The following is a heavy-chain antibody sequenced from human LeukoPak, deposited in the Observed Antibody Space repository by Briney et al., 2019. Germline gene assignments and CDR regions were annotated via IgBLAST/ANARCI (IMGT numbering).Heavy chain of an antibody. CDR2: IYYSGST. CDR1: GGSISSSSYY. D-gene: IGHD3-10*01. CDR3: ARGGHSMVRGVVNWFDP. Sequence: SETLSLTCTVSGGSISSSSYYWSWIRQPPGKGLEWIGYIYYSGSTNYNPSLKSRVTISVDTSKNQFSLKLSSVTAADTAVYYCARGGHSMVRGVVNWFDPWGQGTLVTVSS. V-gene: IGHV4-61*01. J-gene: IGHJ5*02.